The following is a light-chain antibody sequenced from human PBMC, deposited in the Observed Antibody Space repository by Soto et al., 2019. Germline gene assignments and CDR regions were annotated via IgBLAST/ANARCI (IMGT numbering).Light chain of an antibody. Sequence: QSVLTQPPSVSAAPGQKVTISCSGRSSNIGTYDVSWYQQVPGTAPKLLIYESKRRPSGIPDRFSGSRSGTSATLGITGLQTGDEADYYCGTWDSSLNAGVLGGGTKLTVL. CDR2: ESK. J-gene: IGLJ3*02. CDR3: GTWDSSLNAGV. V-gene: IGLV1-51*02. CDR1: SSNIGTYD.